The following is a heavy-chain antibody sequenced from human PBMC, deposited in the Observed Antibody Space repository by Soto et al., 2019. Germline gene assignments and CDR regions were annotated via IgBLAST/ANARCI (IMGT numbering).Heavy chain of an antibody. J-gene: IGHJ4*02. CDR1: GCSISSSSYY. V-gene: IGHV4-39*01. CDR2: IYYSGST. D-gene: IGHD2-15*01. Sequence: QLQLQESGPGLVKPSETLSLTCTVSGCSISSSSYYWGWIRQPPGKGLEWIGSIYYSGSTYYNPSLKSRVTISVDTSKNQFSLKLRSVTAADTAVYYCARQSPGPDKPPFDYWGQGTLVTVSS. CDR3: ARQSPGPDKPPFDY.